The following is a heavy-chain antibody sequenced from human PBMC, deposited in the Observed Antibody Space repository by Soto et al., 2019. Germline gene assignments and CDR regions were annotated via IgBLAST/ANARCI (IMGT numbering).Heavy chain of an antibody. CDR1: GFTFSSYG. CDR2: ISYDGSNK. Sequence: QVQLVESGGGVVQPGRSLRLSCAASGFTFSSYGMHWVRQAPGKGLEWVAVISYDGSNKYYADSVKGRFTISRDNSKNTLYLQMNSLRAEDTAVYYCAKGAYSSGWYYLNWFDPWGQGTLVTVSS. D-gene: IGHD6-19*01. CDR3: AKGAYSSGWYYLNWFDP. V-gene: IGHV3-30*18. J-gene: IGHJ5*02.